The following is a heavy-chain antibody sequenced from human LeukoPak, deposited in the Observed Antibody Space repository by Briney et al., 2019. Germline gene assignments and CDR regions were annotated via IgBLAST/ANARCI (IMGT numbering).Heavy chain of an antibody. CDR3: AREWSSHYDFWSGYYKVDNWFDP. CDR1: GGSISSYY. Sequence: SETLSLACTVSGGSISSYYWSWLRQPPGKGLEWIGYIYYSGSTNYNPSLKSRVTISVDTSKNQFSLKLSSVTAADTAVYYCAREWSSHYDFWSGYYKVDNWFDPWGQGTLVTVSS. CDR2: IYYSGST. D-gene: IGHD3-3*01. V-gene: IGHV4-59*01. J-gene: IGHJ5*02.